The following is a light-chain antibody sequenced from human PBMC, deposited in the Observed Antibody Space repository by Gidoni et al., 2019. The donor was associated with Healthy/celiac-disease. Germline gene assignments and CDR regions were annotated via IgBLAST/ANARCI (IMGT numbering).Light chain of an antibody. V-gene: IGKV3-15*01. CDR1: QSVSSI. Sequence: EIVMTQSPATLSVSPGERATLSCRASQSVSSILAWYQQKPGQAPRLLIYCASTRATGIPARFSGSGSGTEFTLTISSLQSEDFAVYYCQQYNNWLGTFGGGTKVEIK. J-gene: IGKJ4*01. CDR3: QQYNNWLGT. CDR2: CAS.